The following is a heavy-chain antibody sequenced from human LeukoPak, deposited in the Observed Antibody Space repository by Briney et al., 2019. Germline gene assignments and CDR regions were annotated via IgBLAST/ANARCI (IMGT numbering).Heavy chain of an antibody. Sequence: GGSLRLSCAASGFTFSSYAMSWVRQAPGKGLEWVSVIGASGGTTYYADPVKGRFTISRDNSKNTLYLQMNSLRAEDTAVYYCAKGNQWLPFADYWGQGTLVTVSS. CDR1: GFTFSSYA. D-gene: IGHD5-18*01. CDR3: AKGNQWLPFADY. CDR2: IGASGGTT. V-gene: IGHV3-23*01. J-gene: IGHJ4*02.